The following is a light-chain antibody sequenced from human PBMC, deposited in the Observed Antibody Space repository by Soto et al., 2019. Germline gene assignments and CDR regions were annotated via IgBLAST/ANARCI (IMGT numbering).Light chain of an antibody. J-gene: IGKJ1*01. Sequence: LPMPPSPSTLSASVGSRVTIPCRASQSINSWLAWYQQKPGKAPKLLIYKASSLESGVPSRFSGSGSGTEFTLTISSLQPEDFATYSCQQSYSATWTFGQGTKVDIK. CDR2: KAS. CDR3: QQSYSATWT. V-gene: IGKV1-5*03. CDR1: QSINSW.